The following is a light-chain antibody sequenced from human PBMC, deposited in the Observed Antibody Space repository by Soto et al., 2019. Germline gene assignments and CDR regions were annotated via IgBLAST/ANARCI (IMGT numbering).Light chain of an antibody. V-gene: IGKV1-5*01. CDR2: DAS. J-gene: IGKJ1*01. Sequence: DIQMTQSPPTLSASVGDRVTITCRASQSIANWLAWYQHKPGKAPKLLIYDASALPRGVPSRFSGSGSGTKFTLTIASLQPDDFATYYCQQYETFSGTFGPGTKVDIK. CDR3: QQYETFSGT. CDR1: QSIANW.